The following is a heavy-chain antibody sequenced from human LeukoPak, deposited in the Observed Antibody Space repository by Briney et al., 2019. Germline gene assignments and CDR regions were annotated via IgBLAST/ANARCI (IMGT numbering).Heavy chain of an antibody. CDR3: ARDLLNEGNHLDY. J-gene: IGHJ4*02. D-gene: IGHD4-23*01. CDR1: GGSISSYY. Sequence: SETLSLTCTVSGGSISSYYWSWIRQPPGKGLEWIGYIYYSGSTYYNPSLKSRVTISVDTSKNQFSLKLSSVTAADTAVYYCARDLLNEGNHLDYWGQGTLVTVSS. V-gene: IGHV4-30-4*01. CDR2: IYYSGST.